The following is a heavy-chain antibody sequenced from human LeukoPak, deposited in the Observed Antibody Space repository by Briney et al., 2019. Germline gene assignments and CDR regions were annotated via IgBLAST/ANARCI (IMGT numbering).Heavy chain of an antibody. CDR2: ISAYNGNT. CDR3: ASIVGAPYYYYYYMDV. J-gene: IGHJ6*03. CDR1: GYTFTSYG. V-gene: IGHV1-18*01. Sequence: GASVKVSCKASGYTFTSYGISWVRQAPGQGLEWMGWISAYNGNTNYAQKLQGRVTMTTDTSTSTAYMELRSLRSDDTAVYYCASIVGAPYYYYYYMDVWGKGTTVTVSS. D-gene: IGHD1-26*01.